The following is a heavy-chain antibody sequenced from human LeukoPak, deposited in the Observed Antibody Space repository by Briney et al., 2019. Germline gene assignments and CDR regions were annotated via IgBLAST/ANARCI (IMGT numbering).Heavy chain of an antibody. CDR1: GLIFSNCW. CDR2: IKSEVDGATR. J-gene: IGHJ4*02. D-gene: IGHD3-16*02. Sequence: TGGSLRLSCAASGLIFSNCWMTRVRQAPGKGLEWVGRIKSEVDGATRDYAAPVRGRFTLSRDDSRNTLYLQMNSLKTEDTAFYYCTTDIPFTSGGAIAYWGQGTLVTVSS. V-gene: IGHV3-15*01. CDR3: TTDIPFTSGGAIAY.